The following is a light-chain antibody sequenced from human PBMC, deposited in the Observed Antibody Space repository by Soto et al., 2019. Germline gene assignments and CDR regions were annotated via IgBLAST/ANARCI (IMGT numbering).Light chain of an antibody. Sequence: VIWVTKSPSLVSAYTGDRVTISCRMSQGISSYLAWYQQKPGKAPELLIYAASTLQSGVPSRFSGSGSGTDFTLTIRSLQPDDFATYYCEQYNSHPLTFGQGTKVDIK. V-gene: IGKV1D-8*01. CDR2: AAS. J-gene: IGKJ1*01. CDR1: QGISSY. CDR3: EQYNSHPLT.